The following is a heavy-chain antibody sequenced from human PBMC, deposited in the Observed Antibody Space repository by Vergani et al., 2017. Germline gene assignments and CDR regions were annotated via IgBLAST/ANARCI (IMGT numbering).Heavy chain of an antibody. CDR2: ISSSSSYI. CDR1: GFTFSSYS. Sequence: VQLVESGGGLVKPGGSLRLSCAASGFTFSSYSMNWVRQAPGKGLEWVSSISSSSSYIYYADSVKGRFTISRDNAKNSLYLQMNSLRAEDTAVYYCAREGVADCSSTSCYTGPFDYWGQGTLVTVSS. J-gene: IGHJ4*02. V-gene: IGHV3-21*01. CDR3: AREGVADCSSTSCYTGPFDY. D-gene: IGHD2-2*02.